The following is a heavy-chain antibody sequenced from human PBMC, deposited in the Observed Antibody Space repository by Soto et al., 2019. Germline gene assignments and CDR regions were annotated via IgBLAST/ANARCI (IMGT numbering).Heavy chain of an antibody. CDR3: ASTSYDILTGSNWFDP. V-gene: IGHV3-21*01. D-gene: IGHD3-9*01. CDR1: GFTFSSYS. CDR2: ISSSSSYI. Sequence: GGSLRLSCAASGFTFSSYSMNWVRQAPGKGLEWVSSISSSSSYIYYADSVKGRFTISRDNAKNSLYLQMNSLRAEDTAVYYCASTSYDILTGSNWFDPWGQGTPVTVSS. J-gene: IGHJ5*02.